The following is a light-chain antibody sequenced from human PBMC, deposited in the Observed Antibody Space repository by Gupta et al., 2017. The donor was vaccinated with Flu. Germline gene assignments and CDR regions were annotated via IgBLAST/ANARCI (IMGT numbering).Light chain of an antibody. CDR3: HQGYSTPQT. Sequence: GDRVTITCRASQSVSNFLNCYQQKPGRAPKLLIYAASTLQGGVPSRFSGSGSGTDFTLTINSLQPDDFATYYCHQGYSTPQTFGRGTTVDIK. CDR1: QSVSNF. V-gene: IGKV1-39*01. CDR2: AAS. J-gene: IGKJ1*01.